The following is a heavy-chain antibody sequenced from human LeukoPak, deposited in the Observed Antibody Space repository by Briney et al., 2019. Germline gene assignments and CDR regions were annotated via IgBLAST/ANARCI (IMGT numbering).Heavy chain of an antibody. V-gene: IGHV1-46*01. CDR2: INPSGDST. CDR1: GYTFTSYD. J-gene: IGHJ4*02. D-gene: IGHD6-13*01. Sequence: ASVKVSCKASGYTFTSYDMHWVRQAPGQGLEWMGIINPSGDSTSYAQKFQGRVTMTRDTSTSTVYMELTRLRSDDTAVYYCARAYGTSWYYFDYWGQGTLVTVSS. CDR3: ARAYGTSWYYFDY.